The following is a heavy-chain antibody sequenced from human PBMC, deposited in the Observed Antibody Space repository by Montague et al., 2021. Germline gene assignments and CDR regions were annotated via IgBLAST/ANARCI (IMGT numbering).Heavy chain of an antibody. CDR1: GFTFSSYA. CDR2: VSYDGTNK. CDR3: ARGGFRITMIVVLSDAFDI. J-gene: IGHJ3*02. Sequence: SLRLSCAASGFTFSSYAMHWVRPAPGKGLEWVAVVSYDGTNKYYXDSVKGRFTISRDNSKNTLYLQMNSLRAEDTAVYYCARGGFRITMIVVLSDAFDIWGQGTMVTVSS. D-gene: IGHD3-22*01. V-gene: IGHV3-30*04.